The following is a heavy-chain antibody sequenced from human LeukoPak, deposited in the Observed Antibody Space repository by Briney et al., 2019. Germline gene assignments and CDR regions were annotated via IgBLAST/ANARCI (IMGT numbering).Heavy chain of an antibody. CDR2: INPNNGGT. V-gene: IGHV1-2*02. D-gene: IGHD3-22*01. CDR3: ARDQNFHGSGAYYGIDC. CDR1: GYTFTGYY. Sequence: ASVKVSCKASGYTFTGYYIHWVRQAPGQGLEWIGWINPNNGGTNYAQKFQDRVTMTRDTSISTAYMELSRLTSDDTAVYYCARDQNFHGSGAYYGIDCWGQGTLVTVSS. J-gene: IGHJ4*02.